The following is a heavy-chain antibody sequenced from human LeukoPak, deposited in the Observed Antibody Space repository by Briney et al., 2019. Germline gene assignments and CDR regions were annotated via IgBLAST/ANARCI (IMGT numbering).Heavy chain of an antibody. CDR3: ARASLSNAFDI. D-gene: IGHD2/OR15-2a*01. J-gene: IGHJ3*02. V-gene: IGHV3-13*01. CDR2: IGTAGDT. CDR1: GFTSSSYD. Sequence: GGSPRLSCAASGFTSSSYDMHWVRQATGKGLEWVSAIGTAGDTYYPGSVKGRFTISRENAKISLYLQMNSLRAGDTAVYYCARASLSNAFDIWGQGTMVTVSS.